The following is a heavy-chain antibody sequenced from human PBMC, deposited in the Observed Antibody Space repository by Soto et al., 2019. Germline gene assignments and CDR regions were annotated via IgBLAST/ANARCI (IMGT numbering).Heavy chain of an antibody. D-gene: IGHD6-13*01. CDR2: ISAYNGNT. J-gene: IGHJ4*02. V-gene: IGHV1-18*01. Sequence: ASVKVSCKASGYTFPSYGISWVRQAPGQGLEWKGWISAYNGNTNYAQKLHGRVTMTTDTSTSTAYMELRSLRSDDTAVYYCARASAAVITEDYWGQGTLVTVSS. CDR3: ARASAAVITEDY. CDR1: GYTFPSYG.